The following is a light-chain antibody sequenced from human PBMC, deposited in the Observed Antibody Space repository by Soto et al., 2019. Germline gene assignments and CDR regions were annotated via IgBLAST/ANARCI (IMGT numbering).Light chain of an antibody. Sequence: EIAMTQSPVTLSVSPGERATLSCRASQSVRSNLAWYQQKPGQAPSLLIYGAFTRATGIPTRFSGTGSGTEFTLTISSLQSEDFALYYCQQYNDWPLTFGQGTKVEV. V-gene: IGKV3-15*01. J-gene: IGKJ1*01. CDR3: QQYNDWPLT. CDR2: GAF. CDR1: QSVRSN.